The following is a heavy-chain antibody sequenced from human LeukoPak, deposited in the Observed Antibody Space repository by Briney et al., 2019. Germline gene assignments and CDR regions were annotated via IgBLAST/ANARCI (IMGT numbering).Heavy chain of an antibody. CDR2: ISGSGGST. D-gene: IGHD2-2*01. CDR3: AKSRDRYIVVVPAAPLDY. Sequence: GGSLRLSCAASGFTFSSYAMRWVRQAPGKGLEWVSAISGSGGSTYYADSVKGRFTISRDNSKNTLYLQMNSLRAEDTAVYYCAKSRDRYIVVVPAAPLDYWGQGTLVTVSS. CDR1: GFTFSSYA. J-gene: IGHJ4*02. V-gene: IGHV3-23*01.